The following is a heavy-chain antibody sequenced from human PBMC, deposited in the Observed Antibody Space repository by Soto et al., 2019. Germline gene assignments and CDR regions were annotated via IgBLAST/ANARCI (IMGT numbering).Heavy chain of an antibody. V-gene: IGHV2-5*02. D-gene: IGHD3-3*01. Sequence: QITLNESGPTQVKPRQTLTLTCTFSGFSLTTSGVGVGWIRQSPGKAPEWLALIYWDDDKRYSPSLKSRLTITKDTSNNRVVLTMADLDPADTATYYCAHRVLRTVFGLVTTTAIYFDFWGQGTPVAVSS. CDR1: GFSLTTSGVG. CDR2: IYWDDDK. J-gene: IGHJ4*02. CDR3: AHRVLRTVFGLVTTTAIYFDF.